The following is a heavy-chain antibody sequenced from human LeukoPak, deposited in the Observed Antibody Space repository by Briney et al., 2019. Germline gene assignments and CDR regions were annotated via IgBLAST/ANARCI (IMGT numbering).Heavy chain of an antibody. J-gene: IGHJ3*02. V-gene: IGHV1-18*01. Sequence: GASVKVSCKASGYTFINNWMHWVRQAPGQGLEWVGWISAYNGNTNYAQKLQGRVTMTTDTSTSTAYMELRSLRSDDTAVYYCARDRRYSVAGRGYDAFDIWGQGTMVTVSS. D-gene: IGHD6-19*01. CDR1: GYTFINNW. CDR2: ISAYNGNT. CDR3: ARDRRYSVAGRGYDAFDI.